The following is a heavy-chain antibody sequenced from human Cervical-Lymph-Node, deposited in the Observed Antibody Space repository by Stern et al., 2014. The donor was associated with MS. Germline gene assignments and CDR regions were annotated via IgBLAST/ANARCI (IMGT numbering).Heavy chain of an antibody. Sequence: VQLVQSGAEVKKPGASVKVSCKVSGYTLTELSMHWVRQAPGKGLEWMGGFDPEDGETIYAQKFQGRVTTTEDTSTDTAYMELSSLRSEDTAVYYCATEGGYSYGPYLNWGQGTLVTVSS. V-gene: IGHV1-24*01. CDR3: ATEGGYSYGPYLN. CDR2: FDPEDGET. CDR1: GYTLTELS. D-gene: IGHD5-18*01. J-gene: IGHJ4*02.